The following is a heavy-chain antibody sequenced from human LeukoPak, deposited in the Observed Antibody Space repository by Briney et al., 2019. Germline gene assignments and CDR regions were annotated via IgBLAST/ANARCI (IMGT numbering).Heavy chain of an antibody. Sequence: GGSLRLSCAASGFTFSSSGMHWVRQAPGKGLEWVAFIRYDGSNKYYADSVKGRFTISRDNSKNTLYLQMNSLRAEDTAVYYCAKTPYSLDYFDYWGQGTLVTVSS. CDR3: AKTPYSLDYFDY. J-gene: IGHJ4*02. CDR1: GFTFSSSG. CDR2: IRYDGSNK. D-gene: IGHD6-13*01. V-gene: IGHV3-30*02.